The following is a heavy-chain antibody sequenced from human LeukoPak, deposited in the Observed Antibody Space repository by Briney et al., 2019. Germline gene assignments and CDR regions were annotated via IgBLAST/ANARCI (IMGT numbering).Heavy chain of an antibody. CDR3: AKDTFRDGDYLFDY. D-gene: IGHD4-11*01. CDR1: GFTFSSYG. CDR2: IWYDGSNK. V-gene: IGHV3-33*06. J-gene: IGHJ4*02. Sequence: PGRSLRLSCAASGFTFSSYGMHWVRQAPGKGLEWVAVIWYDGSNKYYADSVNGRFTISRDNSKNTVYLQMNSLRAEDTAVYYCAKDTFRDGDYLFDYWGQGTLATVSS.